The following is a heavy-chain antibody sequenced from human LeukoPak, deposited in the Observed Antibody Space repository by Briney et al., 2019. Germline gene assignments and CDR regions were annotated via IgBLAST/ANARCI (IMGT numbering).Heavy chain of an antibody. Sequence: GGSLRLSCAASGFTFDDHGMSWVRQAPGKGLEWVSGINWNGGSTGYADSVKGRFTISRDNAKNSLYLQMNSLRAEDTALYYCARVGGAVVITYFDYWGQGTLVTVSS. V-gene: IGHV3-20*04. J-gene: IGHJ4*02. D-gene: IGHD3-22*01. CDR2: INWNGGST. CDR1: GFTFDDHG. CDR3: ARVGGAVVITYFDY.